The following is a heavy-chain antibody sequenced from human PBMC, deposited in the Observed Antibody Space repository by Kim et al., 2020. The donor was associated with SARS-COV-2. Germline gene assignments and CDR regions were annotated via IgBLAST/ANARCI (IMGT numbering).Heavy chain of an antibody. D-gene: IGHD3-3*02. J-gene: IGHJ6*02. CDR2: ISSSSSYI. Sequence: GGSLRLSCAASGFTFSSYSMNWVRQAPGKGLEWVSSISSSSSYIYYADSVKGRFTISRDNAKNSLYLQMNSLRAEDTAVYYCARELAPPPLPNYYYYGMDVWGQGTTVTVSS. V-gene: IGHV3-21*01. CDR1: GFTFSSYS. CDR3: ARELAPPPLPNYYYYGMDV.